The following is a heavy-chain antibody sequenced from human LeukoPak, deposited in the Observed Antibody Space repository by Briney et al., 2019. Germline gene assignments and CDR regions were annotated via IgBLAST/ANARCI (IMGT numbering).Heavy chain of an antibody. CDR1: GGSISSYY. CDR3: ARGAYYYDSSGYLEAFDY. V-gene: IGHV4-39*01. CDR2: IYYSGST. Sequence: SETLSLTCTVSGGSISSYYWSWIRQPPGKGLEWIGSIYYSGSTYYNPSLKSRVTISVDTSKNQFSLKLSSVTAADTAVYYCARGAYYYDSSGYLEAFDYWGQGTLVTVSS. D-gene: IGHD3-22*01. J-gene: IGHJ4*02.